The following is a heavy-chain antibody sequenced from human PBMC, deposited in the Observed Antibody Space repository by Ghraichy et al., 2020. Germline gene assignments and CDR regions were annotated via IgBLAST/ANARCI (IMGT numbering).Heavy chain of an antibody. Sequence: LSLTCAASGFTFSSYSMNWVRQAPGKGLEWVSSISSSSSYIYYADSVKGRFTISRDNAKNSLYLQMNSLRAEDTAVYYCARSIAAADDYWGQGTLVTVSS. D-gene: IGHD6-13*01. CDR1: GFTFSSYS. CDR3: ARSIAAADDY. J-gene: IGHJ4*02. CDR2: ISSSSSYI. V-gene: IGHV3-21*01.